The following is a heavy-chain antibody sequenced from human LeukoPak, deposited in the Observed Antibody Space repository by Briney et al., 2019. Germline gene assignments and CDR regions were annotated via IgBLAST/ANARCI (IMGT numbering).Heavy chain of an antibody. CDR2: IYYSGYT. V-gene: IGHV4-59*12. J-gene: IGHJ4*02. CDR3: ARDLTIFGVVID. D-gene: IGHD3-3*01. Sequence: SETLSLTCTVSGGSISGYYWNWIRQPPGKGLEWIGYIYYSGYTNYNPSLKSRVTISLDTSKNQFSLKLSSVTAADTAVYYCARDLTIFGVVIDWGQGTLVTVSS. CDR1: GGSISGYY.